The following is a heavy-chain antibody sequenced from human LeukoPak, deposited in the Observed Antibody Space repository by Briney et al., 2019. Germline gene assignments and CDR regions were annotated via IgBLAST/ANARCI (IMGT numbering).Heavy chain of an antibody. J-gene: IGHJ4*02. CDR3: AKDMCY. Sequence: PGGSLRLSCAASRFTFSSYAMSWGRHAPGKGLECVSAISGGGCSTYYADSVRGRFTNSRENYKNTLYLHMNSLRAEDAAVYKCAKDMCYWGQGTLVTVSS. CDR2: ISGGGCST. D-gene: IGHD3-10*02. V-gene: IGHV3-23*01. CDR1: RFTFSSYA.